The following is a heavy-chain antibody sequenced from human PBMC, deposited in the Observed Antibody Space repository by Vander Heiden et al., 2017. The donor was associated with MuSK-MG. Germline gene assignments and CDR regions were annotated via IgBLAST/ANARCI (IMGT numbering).Heavy chain of an antibody. CDR1: GGSINTGEYY. CDR2: IYYSGTT. CDR3: ARLITVGGRILNHAFNL. Sequence: QVQLQESGPGLVEPSQTLSLTCFVSGGSINTGEYYWSWVRQPPGKGLEWIGYIYYSGTTYYNPSLKRQITISIDTSKNQFSLNLSSVTAAETAVDYCARLITVGGRILNHAFNLWGQGTMVTVSS. J-gene: IGHJ3*01. D-gene: IGHD3-16*01. V-gene: IGHV4-30-4*08.